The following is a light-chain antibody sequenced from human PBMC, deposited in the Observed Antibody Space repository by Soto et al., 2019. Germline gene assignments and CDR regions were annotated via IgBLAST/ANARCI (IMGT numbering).Light chain of an antibody. CDR3: SSYTSSSTYVV. J-gene: IGLJ2*01. V-gene: IGLV2-14*01. Sequence: QSALTQPASVSGSPGQSITISCTGTTSDVGGYTYVSWYQQHPGKAPKLMIYDVSNRPSGVSNRFSGSKSGNTASLAISGLQAEDVADYYCSSYTSSSTYVVFGGGTKLTVL. CDR1: TSDVGGYTY. CDR2: DVS.